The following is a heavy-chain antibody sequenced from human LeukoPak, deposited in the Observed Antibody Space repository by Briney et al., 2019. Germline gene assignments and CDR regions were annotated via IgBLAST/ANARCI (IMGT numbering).Heavy chain of an antibody. CDR3: ARARRMVRGSWMFDF. D-gene: IGHD3-10*01. V-gene: IGHV4-59*12. J-gene: IGHJ4*01. Sequence: SETLSLTCTVSGGSISSYYWSWIRQPPGKGLEWIGYTHYNGRNDYNPSLKSRLSMSVDVSKNQFSLGLNSVTAADTGVYYCARARRMVRGSWMFDFWGHGILVTVSS. CDR1: GGSISSYY. CDR2: THYNGRN.